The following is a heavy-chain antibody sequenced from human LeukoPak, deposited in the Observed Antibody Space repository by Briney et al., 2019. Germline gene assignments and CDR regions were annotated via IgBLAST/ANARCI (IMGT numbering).Heavy chain of an antibody. Sequence: ASVKVSCKASGYIFTNYYMHWVRQAPGQGLEWMGVINPSGGSTNYAKKFQGRVTMTRDTSTSTVYMELSSLRSEGTAVYYCARLHYYGSGSPPYYFDYWGQGTLVTVSS. CDR2: INPSGGST. CDR3: ARLHYYGSGSPPYYFDY. J-gene: IGHJ4*02. D-gene: IGHD3-10*01. CDR1: GYIFTNYY. V-gene: IGHV1-46*01.